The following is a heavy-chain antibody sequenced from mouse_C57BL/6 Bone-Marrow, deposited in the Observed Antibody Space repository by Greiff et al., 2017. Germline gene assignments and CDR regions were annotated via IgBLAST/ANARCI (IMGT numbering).Heavy chain of an antibody. Sequence: VKLVESGAELVRPGASVTLSCKASGYTFTDYEMHWVKQTPVHGLEWIGAIDPETGGTAYNQKFKGKAILTADKSSSTAYMELRSLTSEDSAVYYCTPLCRPYYFDYWGQGTTLTVSS. CDR2: IDPETGGT. D-gene: IGHD1-1*02. J-gene: IGHJ2*01. V-gene: IGHV1-15*01. CDR3: TPLCRPYYFDY. CDR1: GYTFTDYE.